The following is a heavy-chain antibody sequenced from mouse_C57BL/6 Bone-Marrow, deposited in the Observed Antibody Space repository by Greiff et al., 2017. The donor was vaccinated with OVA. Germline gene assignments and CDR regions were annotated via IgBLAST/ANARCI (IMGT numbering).Heavy chain of an antibody. D-gene: IGHD3-1*01. CDR3: ARRADCDDFAY. J-gene: IGHJ3*01. CDR2: ISYDGSN. CDR1: GYSITSGYY. V-gene: IGHV3-6*01. Sequence: VQLQQSGPGLVKPSQSLSLTCSVSGYSITSGYYWNWIRQFPGNKQEWMGYISYDGSNNYNPTLKNRVTITRDTSKNQSFLKLNSVTTEDTATYCCARRADCDDFAYWGQGTLVTVSA.